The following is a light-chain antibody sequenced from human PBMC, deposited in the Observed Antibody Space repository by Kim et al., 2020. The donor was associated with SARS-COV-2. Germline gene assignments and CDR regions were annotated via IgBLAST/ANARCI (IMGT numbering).Light chain of an antibody. CDR3: QSHDASYQV. J-gene: IGLJ3*02. Sequence: GKTVTISCTRSSGSIASNYVQWYQQRSGSSPTTLIYEDNQRPSGVPDRFSGSIDSSSNSASLTISGLKIEDEADYYCQSHDASYQVFGGGTQLTVL. CDR2: EDN. V-gene: IGLV6-57*01. CDR1: SGSIASNY.